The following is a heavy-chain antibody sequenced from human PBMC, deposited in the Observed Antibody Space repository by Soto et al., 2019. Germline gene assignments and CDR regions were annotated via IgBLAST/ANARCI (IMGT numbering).Heavy chain of an antibody. CDR2: IFPLTDIP. D-gene: IGHD2-15*01. CDR1: GGTFRNYP. J-gene: IGHJ4*02. CDR3: ARITLVVLNYFES. Sequence: QVQLAQSGTEVKKPGSSVTVSCKASGGTFRNYPINWVRQAPGQGLEWMGSIFPLTDIPDYAQKFQARLTISADKSTSTDYMEVSGLTSDDTAMYFCARITLVVLNYFESWGQGTLVTVAS. V-gene: IGHV1-69*02.